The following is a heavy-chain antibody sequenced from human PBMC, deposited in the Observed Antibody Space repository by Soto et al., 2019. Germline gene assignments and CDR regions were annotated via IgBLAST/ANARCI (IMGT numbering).Heavy chain of an antibody. CDR3: ARKLGYCSSTSCYGGWFDP. V-gene: IGHV4-30-2*01. J-gene: IGHJ5*02. Sequence: SETLSLTCAVSGGSISSGGYSWSWIRQPPGKGLEWIGYIYHSGSTYYNPSLKSRVTISVDRSKNQFSLKLSSVTAADTAVYYCARKLGYCSSTSCYGGWFDPWGQGTLVTVSS. D-gene: IGHD2-2*01. CDR2: IYHSGST. CDR1: GGSISSGGYS.